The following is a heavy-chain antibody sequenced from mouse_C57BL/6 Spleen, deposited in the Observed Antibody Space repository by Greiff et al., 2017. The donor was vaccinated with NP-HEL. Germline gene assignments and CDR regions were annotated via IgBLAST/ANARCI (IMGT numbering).Heavy chain of an antibody. CDR2: INPNNGGT. Sequence: VQLQQSGPELVKPGASVKMSCKASGYTFTDYNMHWVKQSHGKSLEWIGYINPNNGGTSYNQKFKGKATLTVNKSSSTAYMELRSLTSEESAVYYCARKIITTVVAAYYYAMDYWGQGTSVTVSS. V-gene: IGHV1-22*01. CDR1: GYTFTDYN. J-gene: IGHJ4*01. CDR3: ARKIITTVVAAYYYAMDY. D-gene: IGHD1-1*01.